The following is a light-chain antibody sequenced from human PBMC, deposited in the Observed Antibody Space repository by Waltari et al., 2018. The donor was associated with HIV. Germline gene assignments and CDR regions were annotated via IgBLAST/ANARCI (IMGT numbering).Light chain of an antibody. Sequence: DIVMTQSPDSLAVSLCERATVHCRSSQSVFYNSNNKNYLAWYQQKPGQPPKLLISWASSRESGVPDRFSGSGSGTDFTLTITGLQTEDVAIYYCQQYYTTPWTFGRGTKVELK. CDR2: WAS. CDR1: QSVFYNSNNKNY. V-gene: IGKV4-1*01. CDR3: QQYYTTPWT. J-gene: IGKJ1*01.